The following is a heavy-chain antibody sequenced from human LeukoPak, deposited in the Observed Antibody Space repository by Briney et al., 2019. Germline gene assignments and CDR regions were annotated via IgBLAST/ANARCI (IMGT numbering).Heavy chain of an antibody. D-gene: IGHD2-21*02. V-gene: IGHV4-31*11. CDR3: ARDDFQGDPDI. Sequence: SETLSLTCAVYGGSFSGYYWSWIRQHPGKGLEWIGYIYYSGSTYYNPSLKSRVTISVDTSKNQFSLKLSSVTAADTAVYYCARDDFQGDPDIWGQGTMVTVSS. J-gene: IGHJ3*02. CDR1: GGSFSGYY. CDR2: IYYSGST.